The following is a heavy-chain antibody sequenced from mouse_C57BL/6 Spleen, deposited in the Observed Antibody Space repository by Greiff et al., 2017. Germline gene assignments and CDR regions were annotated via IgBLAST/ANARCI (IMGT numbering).Heavy chain of an antibody. CDR1: GFTFSSYA. Sequence: EVKVVESGGGLVKPGGSLKLSCAASGFTFSSYAMSWVRQTPEKRLEWVATISDGGSYTYYPDNVKGRFTISRDNAKNNLYRQMSHLKSEDTAMYYCARDPPTTGSHWYFDVWGTGTTVTVSS. D-gene: IGHD1-1*01. CDR3: ARDPPTTGSHWYFDV. J-gene: IGHJ1*03. CDR2: ISDGGSYT. V-gene: IGHV5-4*01.